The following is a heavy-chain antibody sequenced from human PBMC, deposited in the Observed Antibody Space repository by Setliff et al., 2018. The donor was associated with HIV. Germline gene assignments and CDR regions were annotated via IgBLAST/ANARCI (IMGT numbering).Heavy chain of an antibody. CDR1: GFTFSRNV. Sequence: PGGSLRLSCVASGFTFSRNVINWVRQAPGKGLDWVAHIGSSNHGIHYTASVKGRFTISRDNAKNSLYLQMNSLRAEDTAVYYCARDPLPDFRGWCYWGQGTLVTVSS. CDR2: IGSSNHGI. J-gene: IGHJ4*02. D-gene: IGHD3-10*01. CDR3: ARDPLPDFRGWCY. V-gene: IGHV3-48*04.